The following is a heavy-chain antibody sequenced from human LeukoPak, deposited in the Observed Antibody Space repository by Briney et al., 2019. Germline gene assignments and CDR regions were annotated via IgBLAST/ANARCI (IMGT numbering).Heavy chain of an antibody. CDR2: IYYSGST. CDR1: GGSISSYY. CDR3: AREDCSITSCPFDY. J-gene: IGHJ4*02. D-gene: IGHD2-2*01. V-gene: IGHV4-59*01. Sequence: SETLSLTCAVCGGSISSYYWSWIRQPPGKGLEWIGYIYYSGSTNYNPSLKSRVTISVDTSKNQFSLKLSSVTAADTAVYYCAREDCSITSCPFDYWGQRTLVTVSS.